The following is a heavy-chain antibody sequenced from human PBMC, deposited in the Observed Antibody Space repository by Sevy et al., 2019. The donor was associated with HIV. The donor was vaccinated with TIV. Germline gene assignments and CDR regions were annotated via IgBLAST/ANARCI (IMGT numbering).Heavy chain of an antibody. Sequence: ASVKVSCKVSGYTLTELSMHWVRQAPGKGLEWMGGFDPEDGETIYAHKFQGRVTMTEDTSTDTAYMELSSLRSEDTAVYYCATGLVGSTHTDAFDIWGHGTMVTVSS. CDR1: GYTLTELS. CDR2: FDPEDGET. J-gene: IGHJ3*02. CDR3: ATGLVGSTHTDAFDI. D-gene: IGHD1-26*01. V-gene: IGHV1-24*01.